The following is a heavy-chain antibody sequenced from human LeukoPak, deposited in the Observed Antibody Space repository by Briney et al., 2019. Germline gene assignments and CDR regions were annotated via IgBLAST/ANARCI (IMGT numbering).Heavy chain of an antibody. J-gene: IGHJ4*02. CDR1: GYSFTSFG. CDR3: ARNLTPSIGPRLKVVDY. Sequence: ASVKVSCKASGYSFTSFGISWVRQAPGQGLEWMGWISAYNGNTNYPQSLQGRVTMTTDTSTSTAYMELRSLRSDDTAVYYCARNLTPSIGPRLKVVDYWAREPWSPSPQ. V-gene: IGHV1-18*01. CDR2: ISAYNGNT. D-gene: IGHD6-6*01.